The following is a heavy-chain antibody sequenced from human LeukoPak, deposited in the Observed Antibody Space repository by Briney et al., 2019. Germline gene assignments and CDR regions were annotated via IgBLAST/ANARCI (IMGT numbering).Heavy chain of an antibody. J-gene: IGHJ4*02. CDR2: ISGSGGTT. D-gene: IGHD6-19*01. CDR1: GFTFSSYA. Sequence: GSLRLSCAASGFTFSSYAMNWVRQAPGKGLEWVSAISGSGGTTYYADSVKGRFTISRDNSKNTLYLQMNSLRAEDTAVYYCASSSGWSQIVDYWGQGTLVTVSS. CDR3: ASSSGWSQIVDY. V-gene: IGHV3-23*01.